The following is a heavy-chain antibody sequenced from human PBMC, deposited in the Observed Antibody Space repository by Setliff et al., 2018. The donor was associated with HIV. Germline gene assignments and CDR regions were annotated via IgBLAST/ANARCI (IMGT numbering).Heavy chain of an antibody. V-gene: IGHV3-7*03. CDR2: IKQDGSEK. CDR1: GGSLSSYY. Sequence: ETLSLTCVASGGSLSSYYWNWIRQTPGKGLEWVANIKQDGSEKNYVDSVKGRFTISRDTAKNSLYLQMDNLTVDDTAVYFCARGRCSDAACFFDYWGQGTLVTVSS. CDR3: ARGRCSDAACFFDY. J-gene: IGHJ4*02. D-gene: IGHD3-16*01.